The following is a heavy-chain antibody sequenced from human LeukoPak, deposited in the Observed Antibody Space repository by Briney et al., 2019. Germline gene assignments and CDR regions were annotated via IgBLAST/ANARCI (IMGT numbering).Heavy chain of an antibody. J-gene: IGHJ4*02. CDR2: IYYSGNT. Sequence: SETLSLTCIVSGYSISSSNSYWGWIRQPPGKGLEWIGSIYYSGNTYYNASLKSQVSISIDTSKNQFSLRLTSVTAADTAVYYCARQTGSGLFILPGGQGTLVTVSS. V-gene: IGHV4-39*01. CDR3: ARQTGSGLFILP. D-gene: IGHD3/OR15-3a*01. CDR1: GYSISSSNSY.